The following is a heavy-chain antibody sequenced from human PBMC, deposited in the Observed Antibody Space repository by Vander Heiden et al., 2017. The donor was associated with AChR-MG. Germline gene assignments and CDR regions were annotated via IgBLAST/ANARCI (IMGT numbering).Heavy chain of an antibody. D-gene: IGHD2-15*01. CDR1: GFTFRSYA. J-gene: IGHJ3*02. V-gene: IGHV3-30-3*01. Sequence: QVQLVESGGGVVQPGRSLRLSCAASGFTFRSYAMHWVRQAPGKGLEWVAVISYDGSNKYYADSVKGRFTISRDNSKNTLYLQMNSLRAEDTAVYYCARALVVVAAIDAFDIWGQGTMVTVSS. CDR2: ISYDGSNK. CDR3: ARALVVVAAIDAFDI.